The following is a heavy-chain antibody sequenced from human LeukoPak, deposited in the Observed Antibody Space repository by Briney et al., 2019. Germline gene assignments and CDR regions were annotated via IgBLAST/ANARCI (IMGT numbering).Heavy chain of an antibody. V-gene: IGHV1-8*01. CDR2: MNPNSGNT. CDR1: GYTFTNYD. CDR3: ARDYGGNSGWFDP. J-gene: IGHJ5*02. D-gene: IGHD4-23*01. Sequence: GASVKVSCKASGYTFTNYDLNWVRQATGQGPEWIGWMNPNSGNTGYAQKFQGRVTLTRSTSISTAYMELRSLTSEDTAVYYCARDYGGNSGWFDPWGQGTLVTVSS.